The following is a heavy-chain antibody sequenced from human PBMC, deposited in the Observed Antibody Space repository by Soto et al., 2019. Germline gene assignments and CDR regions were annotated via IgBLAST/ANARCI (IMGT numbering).Heavy chain of an antibody. V-gene: IGHV1-3*01. Sequence: ASVKVSCKASGYTFTSYAMHWVRQAPGQRLEWMGWINAGNGNTKYSQKFQGRVTITRDTSASTAYMELSSLRSEDTAVYYCASYDYVWGSYRYGAFDIWGQGTMVTVSS. CDR2: INAGNGNT. D-gene: IGHD3-16*02. CDR3: ASYDYVWGSYRYGAFDI. CDR1: GYTFTSYA. J-gene: IGHJ3*02.